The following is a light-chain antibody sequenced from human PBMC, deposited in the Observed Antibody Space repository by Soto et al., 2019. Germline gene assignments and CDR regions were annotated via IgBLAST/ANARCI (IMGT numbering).Light chain of an antibody. CDR2: AAS. V-gene: IGKV1-9*01. CDR1: QGISSY. J-gene: IGKJ5*01. Sequence: DIQLTQSPSFLSASVGDRVTITCRASQGISSYLAWYQQQPGKAPKLLIYAASTLQGGVPSRFSGSGSGTEFTLTISSLQPEDFATYYCQQLNSYPVTFGQGTRLENK. CDR3: QQLNSYPVT.